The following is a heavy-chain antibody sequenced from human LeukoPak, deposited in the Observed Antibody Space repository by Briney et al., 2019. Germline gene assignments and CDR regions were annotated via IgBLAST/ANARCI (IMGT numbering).Heavy chain of an antibody. Sequence: MASETLSLTCTVSGGSISSYYWSWIRQPPGRGLEWIGYIYYSGSTNYNPSLKSRVTISVDTSKNQISLKLTSVTAADTAVYYCARIDITIFGVATPLGAFDIWGQGTMVTVSS. CDR1: GGSISSYY. V-gene: IGHV4-59*13. CDR3: ARIDITIFGVATPLGAFDI. CDR2: IYYSGST. D-gene: IGHD3-3*01. J-gene: IGHJ3*02.